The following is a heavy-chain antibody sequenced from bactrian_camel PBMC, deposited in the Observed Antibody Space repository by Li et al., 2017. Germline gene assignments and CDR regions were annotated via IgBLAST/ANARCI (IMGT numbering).Heavy chain of an antibody. D-gene: IGHD6*01. V-gene: IGHV3S40*01. CDR3: TRDRGLAVPAGSFDY. CDR2: ISSSGGST. J-gene: IGHJ6*01. Sequence: VQLVESGGGLVHPGGSLTLSRAASGFTDIKFSSYAMIWLRQAPGKGLEWVSLISSSGGSTLYADSVKGRFTISRDNAKNTVNLELNSLKTEDTAMYYCTRDRGLAVPAGSFDYWAQGTQVTVS. CDR1: GFTDIKFSSYA.